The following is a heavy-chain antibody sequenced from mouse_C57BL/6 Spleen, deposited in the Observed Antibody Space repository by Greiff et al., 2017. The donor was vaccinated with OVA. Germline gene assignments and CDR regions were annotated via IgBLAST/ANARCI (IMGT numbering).Heavy chain of an antibody. Sequence: EVQLQESGPGLVKPSQSLSLTCSVTGYSITSGYYWNWIRQFPGNKLEWMGYISYDGSNNYNPSLKNRISITRDTSKNQFFLKLNSVTTEDTATYYCASLTHWYFDVWGTGTTVTVSS. CDR1: GYSITSGYY. V-gene: IGHV3-6*01. CDR2: ISYDGSN. CDR3: ASLTHWYFDV. J-gene: IGHJ1*03.